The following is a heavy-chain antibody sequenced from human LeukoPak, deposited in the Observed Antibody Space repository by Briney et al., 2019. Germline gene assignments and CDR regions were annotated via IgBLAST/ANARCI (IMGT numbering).Heavy chain of an antibody. CDR2: FRSSRGTI. J-gene: IGHJ3*02. Sequence: GSLRLSCAASGFSLSTYEMNWVRQAPGKGLEWVSYFRSSRGTIYYAASVRGRFTVSGDSAKNSLYLQMNSLRADDTAVYYCARGTLLNAFDIWGQGTMVTVSS. CDR1: GFSLSTYE. D-gene: IGHD1-26*01. CDR3: ARGTLLNAFDI. V-gene: IGHV3-48*03.